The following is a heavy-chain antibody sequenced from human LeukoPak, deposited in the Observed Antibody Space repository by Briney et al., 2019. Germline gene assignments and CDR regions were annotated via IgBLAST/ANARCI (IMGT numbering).Heavy chain of an antibody. CDR3: ARDHMYAFDI. Sequence: GGSLRLSCTASGFPFSSYTMNWVRQAPGKGLEWISYVDTSTTIYYADSEKGRFTISRDNAKNSLYLQMNSLRDDDTALYYCARDHMYAFDIWGQGTMVTVSS. CDR1: GFPFSSYT. D-gene: IGHD2-21*01. CDR2: VDTSTTI. J-gene: IGHJ3*02. V-gene: IGHV3-48*02.